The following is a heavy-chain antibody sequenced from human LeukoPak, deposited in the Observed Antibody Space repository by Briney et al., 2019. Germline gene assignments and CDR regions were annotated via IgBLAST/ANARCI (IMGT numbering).Heavy chain of an antibody. V-gene: IGHV3-15*01. J-gene: IGHJ4*02. CDR1: GFTFSNAC. CDR3: TTDGYSGSSDY. Sequence: GGSLRLSCAASGFTFSNACMSWVRQAPGKRLEWVVGIKSKTDGGTTDYDAHVKGRLTIPRDDSTTTLYLQMTSLKTEDTAVYYCTTDGYSGSSDYWGQGTLVTVSS. D-gene: IGHD1-26*01. CDR2: IKSKTDGGTT.